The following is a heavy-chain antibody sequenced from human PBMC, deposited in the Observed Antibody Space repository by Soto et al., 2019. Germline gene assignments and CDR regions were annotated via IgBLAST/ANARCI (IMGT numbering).Heavy chain of an antibody. CDR1: GGTFSSYA. CDR2: IIPIFGTA. D-gene: IGHD6-6*01. J-gene: IGHJ6*02. CDR3: ARSSIAFSYYYYGMDV. Sequence: GASVKVSCKASGGTFSSYAISWVRQAPGQGLEWMGGIIPIFGTANYAQKFQGRVTITADKSTSTAYMELSSLRSEDTAVYYCARSSIAFSYYYYGMDVWGQGTTVTVSS. V-gene: IGHV1-69*06.